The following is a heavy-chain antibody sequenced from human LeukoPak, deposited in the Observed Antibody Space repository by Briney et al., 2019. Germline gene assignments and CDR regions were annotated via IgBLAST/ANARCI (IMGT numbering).Heavy chain of an antibody. D-gene: IGHD6-6*01. V-gene: IGHV4-61*02. CDR3: ARESLASRRNWVDP. CDR1: GDSISHGTYY. Sequence: PSETLSLTCSVSGDSISHGTYYWSWIRQPAGQGLEWIGRIYTTGVTNYNPSLKTRVTISVDPSLNQFSLNLTSVTAADTAVYYCARESLASRRNWVDPWGQGTLVTVSS. CDR2: IYTTGVT. J-gene: IGHJ5*02.